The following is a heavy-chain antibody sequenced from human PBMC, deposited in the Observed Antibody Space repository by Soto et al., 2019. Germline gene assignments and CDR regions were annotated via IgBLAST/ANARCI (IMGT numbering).Heavy chain of an antibody. CDR1: GFTFSDYY. D-gene: IGHD2-21*02. J-gene: IGHJ3*02. Sequence: QVQLVESGGGLVKPGGSLRLSCAASGFTFSDYYMSWIRQAPGKGLEWVSYISSSGRTIYYADSVKGRFTISRDNAKNSLYLQMNSLRADDTAIYYCAREAFCDGDCYLDAFEMWGQGTRVTVSS. CDR2: ISSSGRTI. V-gene: IGHV3-11*01. CDR3: AREAFCDGDCYLDAFEM.